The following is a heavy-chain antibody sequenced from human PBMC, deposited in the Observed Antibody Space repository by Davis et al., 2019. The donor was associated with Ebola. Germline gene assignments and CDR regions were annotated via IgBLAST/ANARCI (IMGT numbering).Heavy chain of an antibody. CDR3: ARDRKRNDYDSYFDY. V-gene: IGHV4-59*01. D-gene: IGHD1-1*01. CDR1: GASITSYF. Sequence: SETLSLTCTVSGASITSYFWSWIRQPPGKGLEWIGYIYSSGTTNYNPSLKSRVIISIDTSKNQFSLRLTSLSAADTALYYCARDRKRNDYDSYFDYWGQGTLVTVSS. CDR2: IYSSGTT. J-gene: IGHJ4*02.